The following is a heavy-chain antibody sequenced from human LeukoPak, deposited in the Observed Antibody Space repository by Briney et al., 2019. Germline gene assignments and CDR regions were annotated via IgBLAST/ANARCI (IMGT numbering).Heavy chain of an antibody. CDR2: IYSGDNT. D-gene: IGHD2-21*01. CDR3: ARELPRDYSGMDV. CDR1: GLTVSSNC. J-gene: IGHJ6*02. V-gene: IGHV3-53*01. Sequence: GGSLRLSCAASGLTVSSNCMSWVRQAPGKGLEWVSVIYSGDNTYYADSVKGRFTISRDNSKNTLYLQMNSLRAEDTAVYYCARELPRDYSGMDVWGQGTTVTVSS.